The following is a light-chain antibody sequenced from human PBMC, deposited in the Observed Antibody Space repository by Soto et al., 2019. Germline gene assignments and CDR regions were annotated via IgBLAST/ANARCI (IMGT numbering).Light chain of an antibody. CDR2: EAS. V-gene: IGLV2-18*01. CDR1: STDFVSYNR. J-gene: IGLJ1*01. Sequence: QSVLGQPPSVSGSPGQSVTISCTGTSTDFVSYNRVSWYQQPPGTAPKLIIYEASNRPSGVPDRFSGSKSGNTASLTISGLQAADEADYYCSLYTSENTYVFGTGSKVTVL. CDR3: SLYTSENTYV.